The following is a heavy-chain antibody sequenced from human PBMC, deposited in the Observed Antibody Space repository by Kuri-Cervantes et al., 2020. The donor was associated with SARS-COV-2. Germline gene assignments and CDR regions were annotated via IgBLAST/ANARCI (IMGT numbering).Heavy chain of an antibody. CDR1: GFTFSSYG. CDR2: IWYDGSNK. V-gene: IGHV3-33*08. J-gene: IGHJ6*02. CDR3: ARVAGIKRSKLLVPPRYDYYGMDV. Sequence: GGSLRLSCAASGFTFSSYGMHWVRQAPGKGLEWVAVIWYDGSNKYYADSVKGRFTISRDNSKNTLYLQMNSLRAADTAVYYCARVAGIKRSKLLVPPRYDYYGMDVWGRGTTVTVSS. D-gene: IGHD2-8*01.